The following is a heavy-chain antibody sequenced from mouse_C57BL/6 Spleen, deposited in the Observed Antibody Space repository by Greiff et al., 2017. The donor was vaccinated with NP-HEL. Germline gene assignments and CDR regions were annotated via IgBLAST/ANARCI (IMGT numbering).Heavy chain of an antibody. CDR2: IYPSDSET. CDR1: GYTFTSYW. V-gene: IGHV1-61*01. CDR3: ARESNFYFDY. D-gene: IGHD4-1*01. J-gene: IGHJ2*01. Sequence: QVHVKQPGAELVRPGSSVKLSCKASGYTFTSYWMDWVKQRPGQGLEWIGNIYPSDSETHYNQKFKDKATWTVDKSSSTAYMQLSSLTSEDSAVYYGARESNFYFDYWGQGATLTVSS.